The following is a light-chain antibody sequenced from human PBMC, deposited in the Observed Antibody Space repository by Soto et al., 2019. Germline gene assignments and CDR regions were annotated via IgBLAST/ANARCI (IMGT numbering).Light chain of an antibody. V-gene: IGLV2-11*01. Sequence: QSALTQPRSVSGSPGQSVTISCTGTSSDVGGYNYVSWYQQHPGKAPKLMICDVSKRPSGVPDRFSGSKSGNTASLTISGLQAEDEADYYCCSYAGSYTPVFGGGTKLTVL. J-gene: IGLJ2*01. CDR2: DVS. CDR3: CSYAGSYTPV. CDR1: SSDVGGYNY.